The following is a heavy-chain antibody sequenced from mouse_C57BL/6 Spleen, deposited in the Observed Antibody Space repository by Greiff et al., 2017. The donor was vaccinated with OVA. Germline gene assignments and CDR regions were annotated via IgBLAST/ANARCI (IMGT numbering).Heavy chain of an antibody. CDR3: ARWYYGSSYGGDY. J-gene: IGHJ2*01. CDR2: IYPGSGST. CDR1: GYTFTSYW. Sequence: QVQLQQPGAELVKPGASVKMSCKASGYTFTSYWITWVKQRPGQGLEWIGDIYPGSGSTNYNEKFKSKATLTVDTSSSTAYMQLSSLTSGDSAVYYCARWYYGSSYGGDYWGQGTTLTVSS. V-gene: IGHV1-55*01. D-gene: IGHD1-1*01.